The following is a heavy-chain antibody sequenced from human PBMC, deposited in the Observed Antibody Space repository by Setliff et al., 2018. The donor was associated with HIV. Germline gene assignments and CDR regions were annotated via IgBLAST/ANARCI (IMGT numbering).Heavy chain of an antibody. V-gene: IGHV3-30*03. CDR1: RFTFSIFA. D-gene: IGHD3-9*01. CDR3: ASEDYDFLTGYRGGSPGNY. Sequence: PGGSLRLSCAASRFTFSIFAMHWVRQAPGKGLEWVAFISSDGSNKYYADSVQGRFTISRDNSKNTLYLQMKSLRIEDTAVYYCASEDYDFLTGYRGGSPGNYWGQGTLVTVS. J-gene: IGHJ4*02. CDR2: ISSDGSNK.